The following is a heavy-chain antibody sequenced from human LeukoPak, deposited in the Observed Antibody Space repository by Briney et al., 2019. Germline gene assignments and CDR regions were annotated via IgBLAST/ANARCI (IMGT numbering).Heavy chain of an antibody. D-gene: IGHD2-15*01. CDR1: GGSISNFY. V-gene: IGHV4-4*07. J-gene: IGHJ5*02. CDR2: IFSTGST. Sequence: SETLSLTCTVSGGSISNFYWSWIRQSAGWGLEWIGRIFSTGSTNYNPSLKSRVTMLVDTSKNQFSLKLTSVTAADTAVYYCARASYCSDTFRPNLAWFGPWGQGTPVTVSS. CDR3: ARASYCSDTFRPNLAWFGP.